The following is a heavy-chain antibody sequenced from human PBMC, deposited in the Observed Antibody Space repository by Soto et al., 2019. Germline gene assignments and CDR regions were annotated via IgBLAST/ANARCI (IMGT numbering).Heavy chain of an antibody. CDR2: IYYSGST. Sequence: QLQLQESGPGLVKPSETLSLTCTVSGGSISSSSYYWGWIRQPPGKGLEWIGSIYYSGSTYYNPSLKSRVTISVDTSKNQFSLKLSSVTAADTAVYYCARHSRNEYYDFWSGSGWFDPWGQGTLVTVSS. CDR1: GGSISSSSYY. CDR3: ARHSRNEYYDFWSGSGWFDP. D-gene: IGHD3-3*01. V-gene: IGHV4-39*01. J-gene: IGHJ5*02.